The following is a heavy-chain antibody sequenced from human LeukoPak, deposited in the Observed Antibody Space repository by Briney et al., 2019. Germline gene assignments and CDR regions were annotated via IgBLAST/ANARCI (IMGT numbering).Heavy chain of an antibody. J-gene: IGHJ4*02. CDR1: GFTFGSYA. D-gene: IGHD3-3*01. CDR3: AKDSIDDFWSGYWGYFDY. V-gene: IGHV3-23*01. Sequence: QSGGSLRLSCAASGFTFGSYAMSWVRQAPGKGLEWVSAISGSGGSTYYADSVKGRFTISRDNSKNTLYLQMNSLRAEDTAVYYCAKDSIDDFWSGYWGYFDYWGQGTLVTVSS. CDR2: ISGSGGST.